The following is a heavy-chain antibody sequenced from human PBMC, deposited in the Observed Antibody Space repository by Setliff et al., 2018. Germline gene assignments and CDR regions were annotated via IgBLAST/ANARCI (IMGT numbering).Heavy chain of an antibody. D-gene: IGHD3-22*01. CDR3: ARINFYVSSGHYYAPDY. Sequence: SVKVSCKASGGAFSTYSLSWVRQAPGQGFEWVGRIIPILGITNYAQRFQGRVTITADESTSTAYMELRSLRSDDSAVYYCARINFYVSSGHYYAPDYWGQGTLVTVSS. CDR2: IIPILGIT. J-gene: IGHJ4*02. CDR1: GGAFSTYS. V-gene: IGHV1-69*13.